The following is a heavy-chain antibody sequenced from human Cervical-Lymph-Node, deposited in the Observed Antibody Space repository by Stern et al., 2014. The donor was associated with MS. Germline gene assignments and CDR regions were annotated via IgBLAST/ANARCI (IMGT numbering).Heavy chain of an antibody. V-gene: IGHV3-9*01. Sequence: EVQLVESGGGLVQPGRSLRLSCAASGFTFDDYAMHWVRQAPGKGLEWVSGISWNSGSIGYADSVKGRFTISRDNAKNSLYLQMNSLRAEDTALYYCAKDIAYYDILTAPARAFDIWGQGTMVTVSS. D-gene: IGHD3-9*01. CDR1: GFTFDDYA. CDR3: AKDIAYYDILTAPARAFDI. J-gene: IGHJ3*02. CDR2: ISWNSGSI.